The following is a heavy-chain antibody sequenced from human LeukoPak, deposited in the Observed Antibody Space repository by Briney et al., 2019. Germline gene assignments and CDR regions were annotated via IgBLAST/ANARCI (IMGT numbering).Heavy chain of an antibody. CDR1: GFTFDDYA. CDR3: ARGIGGY. CDR2: ISWNSGSI. V-gene: IGHV3-9*01. D-gene: IGHD3-16*01. J-gene: IGHJ4*02. Sequence: PGRSLRLSCAASGFTFDDYAMHWVRQAPGIGLEWVSGISWNSGSIGYADSVKGRFTISRDNAKNSLYLQMNGLRAEDTAVYYCARGIGGYWGQGTLVTVSS.